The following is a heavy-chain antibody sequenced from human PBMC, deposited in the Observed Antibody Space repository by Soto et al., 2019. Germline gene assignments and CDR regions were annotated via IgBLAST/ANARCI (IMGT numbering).Heavy chain of an antibody. CDR1: GYIFTDYG. D-gene: IGHD2-21*01. J-gene: IGHJ4*02. CDR3: ARLGLLSGEGFDS. V-gene: IGHV1-3*01. Sequence: QVHLVQSGAEVKNPGASVKVSCKASGYIFTDYGLQWVRQASGQRLEWMGWINVGKDNTKYSQKFQGRVTFSRDTSATTAYLELTSLTSEDTAVYYCARLGLLSGEGFDSWGQGTLVTVSS. CDR2: INVGKDNT.